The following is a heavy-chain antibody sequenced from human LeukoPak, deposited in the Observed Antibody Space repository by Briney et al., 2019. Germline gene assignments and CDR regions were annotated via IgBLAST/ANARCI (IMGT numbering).Heavy chain of an antibody. CDR2: IYRGNT. V-gene: IGHV4-59*08. CDR3: AAHAAISAAGTAPFDN. Sequence: KPSETQSLTCTVSGGSVNNYYGSWIRQPPGKGLDWIGYIYRGNTKYNPSLKSRVTISMDTSQNQISLKLISGTAADTAVYYCAAHAAISAAGTAPFDNWGPGMLVTVSS. J-gene: IGHJ4*02. D-gene: IGHD6-13*01. CDR1: GGSVNNYY.